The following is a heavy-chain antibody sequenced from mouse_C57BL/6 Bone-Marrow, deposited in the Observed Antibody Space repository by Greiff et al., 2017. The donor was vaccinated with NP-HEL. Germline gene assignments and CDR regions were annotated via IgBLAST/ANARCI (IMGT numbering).Heavy chain of an antibody. J-gene: IGHJ2*01. D-gene: IGHD1-1*01. CDR1: GYTFTSYT. Sequence: QVQLQQSGAELARPGASVKMSCKASGYTFTSYTMHWVKQRPGQGLEWIGYINPSSGYTKYNQKFKDKATLTADKSSSTAYMQLSSLTSEDSAVYYCASPPIYYYGSSYDYWDQGTTLTVSS. CDR2: INPSSGYT. CDR3: ASPPIYYYGSSYDY. V-gene: IGHV1-4*01.